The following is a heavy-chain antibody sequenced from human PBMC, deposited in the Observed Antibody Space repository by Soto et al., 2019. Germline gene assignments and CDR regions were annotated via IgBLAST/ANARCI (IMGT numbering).Heavy chain of an antibody. CDR1: GGSISSGGYY. J-gene: IGHJ4*02. V-gene: IGHV4-31*03. D-gene: IGHD1-26*01. CDR3: ARGRRVGLNGPAIDY. Sequence: QVQVQESGPGLVKPSQTLSLTCTVSGGSISSGGYYWSWIRQHPGKGLEWIGYIYYSGSTYYNPSLKSRVTISVDTSKNQFSLKLSSVAAADTAVYYCARGRRVGLNGPAIDYWGQGTLVTVSS. CDR2: IYYSGST.